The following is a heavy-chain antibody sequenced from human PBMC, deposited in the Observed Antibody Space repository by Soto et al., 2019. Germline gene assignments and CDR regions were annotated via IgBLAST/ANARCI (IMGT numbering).Heavy chain of an antibody. CDR3: ARAYSSSSSWFDP. J-gene: IGHJ5*02. CDR2: ISAYNGNT. D-gene: IGHD6-6*01. Sequence: XSVKDSCKASGYTFTSYGISWVRQAPGQGLEWMGWISAYNGNTNYAQKPQGRVTMTTDTSTSTAYMELRSLRSDDTAVYYCARAYSSSSSWFDPWGQGTLVTVSS. V-gene: IGHV1-18*01. CDR1: GYTFTSYG.